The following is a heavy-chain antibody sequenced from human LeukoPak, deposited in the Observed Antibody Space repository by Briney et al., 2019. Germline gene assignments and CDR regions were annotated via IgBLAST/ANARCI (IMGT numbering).Heavy chain of an antibody. V-gene: IGHV1-2*06. D-gene: IGHD5-18*01. CDR2: INPNSGGT. J-gene: IGHJ4*02. Sequence: ASVNVSCKASGYTFTGYYMHWVRQAPGQGLEWMGRINPNSGGTNYAQKFQGRVTMTRDTSISTAYMELSRLRSDDTAVYYCARDLPSDTALFLDYWGQGTLVTVSS. CDR1: GYTFTGYY. CDR3: ARDLPSDTALFLDY.